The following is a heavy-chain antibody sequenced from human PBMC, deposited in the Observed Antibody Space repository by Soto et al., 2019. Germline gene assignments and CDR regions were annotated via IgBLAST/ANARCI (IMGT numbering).Heavy chain of an antibody. CDR2: VYYNGVT. CDR3: AREGRTCTGSACQGGDY. CDR1: GGSLRTTNYY. Sequence: QLQESGPGLVKPSETLSLTCTVSGGSLRTTNYYWGWVRQPPGKGLEWIGTVYYNGVTYNNPSLRSRVSISIDTSSNRFSLKLRSLTAADTAVYYCAREGRTCTGSACQGGDYWGRGTLVTVSS. J-gene: IGHJ4*02. D-gene: IGHD2-8*02. V-gene: IGHV4-39*02.